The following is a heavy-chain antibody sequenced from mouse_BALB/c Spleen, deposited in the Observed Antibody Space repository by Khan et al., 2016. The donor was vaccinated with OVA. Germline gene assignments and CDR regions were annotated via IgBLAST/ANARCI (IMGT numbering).Heavy chain of an antibody. CDR3: ARRSV. CDR1: GYSITSDYA. Sequence: EVQLQEPGPGLVKPSQPLSLTRPVTGYSITSDYAWNWIRQFPGNKLEWMGSITYSGSTSYNPSFKSRISITRDPSKNQFFLQLNSVTTEDTATYFCARRSVWRPGTTVTVSS. CDR2: ITYSGST. V-gene: IGHV3-2*02. J-gene: IGHJ1*01.